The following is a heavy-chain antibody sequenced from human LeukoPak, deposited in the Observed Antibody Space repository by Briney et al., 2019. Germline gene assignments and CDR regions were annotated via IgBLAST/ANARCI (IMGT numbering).Heavy chain of an antibody. CDR1: GGSISSGSYY. V-gene: IGHV4-61*02. CDR3: ARDDRRHFDY. CDR2: IYTSGST. Sequence: TLSLTCTVSGGSISSGSYYWSWIRQPAGKGLEWIGRIYTSGSTNYNPSLKSRVTISVDTSKNQFSLKLSSVTAADTAVYYCARDDRRHFDYWGQGTLVTVSS. J-gene: IGHJ4*02.